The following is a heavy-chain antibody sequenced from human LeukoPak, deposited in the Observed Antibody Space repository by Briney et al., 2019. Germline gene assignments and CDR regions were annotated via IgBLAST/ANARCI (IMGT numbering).Heavy chain of an antibody. CDR1: GFTFSSYE. CDR2: INGGGSTM. D-gene: IGHD1-26*01. CDR3: ARGSNSGSYFDY. Sequence: SGGSLRLSCAASGFTFSSYEMNWVRQAPGKGLEWVSYINGGGSTMNYADSVKGRFTISRDNAKNSLYLQMNSLRAEDTAVYYCARGSNSGSYFDYWGQGTLVTVSS. J-gene: IGHJ4*02. V-gene: IGHV3-48*03.